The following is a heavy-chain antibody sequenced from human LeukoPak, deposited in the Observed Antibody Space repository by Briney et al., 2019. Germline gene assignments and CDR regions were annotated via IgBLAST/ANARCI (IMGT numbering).Heavy chain of an antibody. J-gene: IGHJ5*02. CDR3: APLSRVYGDYPYAS. V-gene: IGHV1-69-2*01. CDR1: GYTFTDYY. CDR2: VDPEDGET. Sequence: VKISCKVSGYTFTDYYMHWVQQAPGKGLEWMGLVDPEDGETIYAKKFQGRVTITADTSTDTAYMALSSLRSEDTAVYYCAPLSRVYGDYPYASWGQGTLVTVSS. D-gene: IGHD4-17*01.